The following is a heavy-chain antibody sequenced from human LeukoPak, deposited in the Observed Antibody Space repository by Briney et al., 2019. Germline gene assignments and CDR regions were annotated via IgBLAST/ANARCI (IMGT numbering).Heavy chain of an antibody. CDR2: ISAYNGNT. D-gene: IGHD3-3*01. J-gene: IGHJ6*03. CDR1: GYTFTSYG. V-gene: IGHV1-18*01. CDR3: ARTVTIFGVVNVYYYYMDV. Sequence: GASVKVSCKASGYTFTSYGISWVRQAPGQGLEWMGWISAYNGNTNYAQKLQGRVTMTTDTSTSTAYMELRSLRSDDTAVYYCARTVTIFGVVNVYYYYMDVWGKGTTVTVSS.